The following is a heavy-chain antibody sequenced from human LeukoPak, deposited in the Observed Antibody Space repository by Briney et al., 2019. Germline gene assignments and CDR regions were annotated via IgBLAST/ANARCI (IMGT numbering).Heavy chain of an antibody. CDR2: INQDGSEK. CDR1: GFTFDDYW. J-gene: IGHJ2*01. CDR3: ARDRMGAIMYFDV. Sequence: GGSLRLSCGASGFTFDDYWMSWVRQAPGQGLEWVANINQDGSEKYYLDSAKGRFTISRDNSRDRLYLETNSLRAEDTAVYYCARDRMGAIMYFDVWGRGTLVTVSS. D-gene: IGHD3-10*01. V-gene: IGHV3-7*03.